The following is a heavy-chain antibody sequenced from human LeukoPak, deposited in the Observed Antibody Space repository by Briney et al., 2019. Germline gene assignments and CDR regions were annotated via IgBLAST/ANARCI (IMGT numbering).Heavy chain of an antibody. Sequence: GGSLRLSCAASGFIFNNYEMNWFRQAPGKGLEWVSYISSIGRTIYYADSVKGRFTISRDNSKNTLYLQMNSLRAEDTAVYYCAKDWDPEIYYFDYWGQGTLVTVSS. CDR1: GFIFNNYE. V-gene: IGHV3-48*03. CDR3: AKDWDPEIYYFDY. J-gene: IGHJ4*02. CDR2: ISSIGRTI. D-gene: IGHD1-26*01.